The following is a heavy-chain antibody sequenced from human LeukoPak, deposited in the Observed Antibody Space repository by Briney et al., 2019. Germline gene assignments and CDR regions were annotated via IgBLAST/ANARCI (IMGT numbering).Heavy chain of an antibody. CDR3: AREEGATTTYYFDY. D-gene: IGHD1-26*01. Sequence: SETLSLTCAVYGGSFSGYYWSWIRQPPGKGLECIGKINHSRSTNYNPSLKSRVTISVDTSENQFSLKLSSVTAADTAVYYCAREEGATTTYYFDYWGQGTLVTVSS. CDR1: GGSFSGYY. V-gene: IGHV4-34*01. CDR2: INHSRST. J-gene: IGHJ4*02.